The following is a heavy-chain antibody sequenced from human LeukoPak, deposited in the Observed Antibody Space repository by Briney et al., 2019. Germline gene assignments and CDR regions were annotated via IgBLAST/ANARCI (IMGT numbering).Heavy chain of an antibody. CDR2: IYYSGST. J-gene: IGHJ4*02. D-gene: IGHD1-26*01. CDR1: GGSISSSSYY. CDR3: ARDRGIVGATTQFN. V-gene: IGHV4-39*07. Sequence: TSETLSLTCTVSGGSISSSSYYWGWIRQPPGKGLEWIGSIYYSGSTYYNPSLKSRVTISVDTSKNQFSLKLSSVTAADTAVYYCARDRGIVGATTQFNWGQGTLVTVSS.